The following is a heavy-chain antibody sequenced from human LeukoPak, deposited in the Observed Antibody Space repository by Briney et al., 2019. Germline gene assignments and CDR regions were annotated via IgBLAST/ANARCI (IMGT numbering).Heavy chain of an antibody. V-gene: IGHV3-23*01. CDR3: AKQSEQWLSGYFDY. CDR2: ISGSGGGT. CDR1: GLTFSNYA. D-gene: IGHD6-19*01. Sequence: GGSLRLSCAASGLTFSNYAMSWVRLAPGKALEWVSSISGSGGGTYYADSVKGRFTISRDNSNNTLYLQMDSLRAEDTAVYCCAKQSEQWLSGYFDYWGQGALVTVST. J-gene: IGHJ4*02.